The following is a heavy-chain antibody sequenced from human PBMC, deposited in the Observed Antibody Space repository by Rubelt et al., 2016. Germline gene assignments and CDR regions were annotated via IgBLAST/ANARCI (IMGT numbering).Heavy chain of an antibody. CDR3: ARGLLWLGELLPRYFDH. Sequence: QVQLQQWGAGLLKPSETLSLTCAVHGGSFSGYYWTWIRQPPGKGLEWIGDINHSGTTNYNPSLKSRVTVTMDTSQRQFSLKVGSVTVADTAVYYCARGLLWLGELLPRYFDHWGQGGLVTVSS. V-gene: IGHV4-34*02. D-gene: IGHD3-10*01. J-gene: IGHJ4*02. CDR1: GGSFSGYY. CDR2: INHSGTT.